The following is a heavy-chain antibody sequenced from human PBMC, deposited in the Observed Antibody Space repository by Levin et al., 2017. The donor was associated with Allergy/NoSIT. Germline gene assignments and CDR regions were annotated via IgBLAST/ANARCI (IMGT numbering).Heavy chain of an antibody. CDR1: GYTFTSYG. D-gene: IGHD1-26*01. V-gene: IGHV1-18*01. CDR3: ARYLLEIVGATSPVIY. Sequence: GESLKISCKASGYTFTSYGISWVRQAPGQGLEWMGWISAYNGNTNYAQKLQGRVTMTTDTSTSTAYMELRSLRSDDTAVYYCARYLLEIVGATSPVIYWGQGTLVTVSS. CDR2: ISAYNGNT. J-gene: IGHJ4*02.